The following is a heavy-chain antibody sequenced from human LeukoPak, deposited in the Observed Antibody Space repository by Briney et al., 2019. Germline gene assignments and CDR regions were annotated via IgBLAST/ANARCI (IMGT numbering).Heavy chain of an antibody. Sequence: PSETLSLTCSVFGDSISGGYYWGLIRQPPGKGLEWIGTIYHSGDTNYSPSLKSRVTISVDTSKNQFSLKLSSVTAADTAVYYCACDYGDYTAFDPWGQGTLVTVSS. D-gene: IGHD4-17*01. CDR1: GDSISGGYY. CDR2: IYHSGDT. V-gene: IGHV4-38-2*02. J-gene: IGHJ5*02. CDR3: ACDYGDYTAFDP.